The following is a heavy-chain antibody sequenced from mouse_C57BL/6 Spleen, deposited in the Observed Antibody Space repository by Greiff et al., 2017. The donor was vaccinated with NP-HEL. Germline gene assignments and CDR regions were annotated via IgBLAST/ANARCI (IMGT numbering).Heavy chain of an antibody. CDR3: ALFITTVVVPGDY. J-gene: IGHJ2*01. V-gene: IGHV14-3*01. D-gene: IGHD1-1*01. CDR1: GFNIKNTY. CDR2: IDPANGNT. Sequence: EVQLQQSVAELVRPGASVKLSCTASGFNIKNTYMHWVKQRPEQGLEWIGRIDPANGNTKYAPKFQGKATITADTSSNTAYLQLSSLTSEDTAIYYCALFITTVVVPGDYWGQGTTLTVSS.